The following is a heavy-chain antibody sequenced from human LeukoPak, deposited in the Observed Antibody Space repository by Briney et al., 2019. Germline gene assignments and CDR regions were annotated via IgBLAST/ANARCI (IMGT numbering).Heavy chain of an antibody. J-gene: IGHJ4*02. CDR3: AKDRGYSYGISEY. V-gene: IGHV3-23*01. D-gene: IGHD5-18*01. Sequence: GGSLRLSCVASGFTFSTFAMNWVRQAPGKGLEWVSTISETGRSTYYADSVKGQFTISRVNSKNTLYLQMNSLRAEDTAVYCCAKDRGYSYGISEYWGQGTLVTVSS. CDR1: GFTFSTFA. CDR2: ISETGRST.